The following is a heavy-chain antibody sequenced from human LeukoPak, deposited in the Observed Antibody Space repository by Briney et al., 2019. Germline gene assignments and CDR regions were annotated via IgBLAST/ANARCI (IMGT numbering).Heavy chain of an antibody. CDR2: ISGSGDTT. Sequence: GGSLRLSCAASGFTFSSYAMSWVRQAPGKGLEWVSAISGSGDTTYYADSEKGRFTISRDNSKNMLYLQVSSLRAEDTAVYYCAKSPYDSSSYSFDYWGQGTLVTVSS. V-gene: IGHV3-23*01. D-gene: IGHD3-22*01. CDR3: AKSPYDSSSYSFDY. CDR1: GFTFSSYA. J-gene: IGHJ4*02.